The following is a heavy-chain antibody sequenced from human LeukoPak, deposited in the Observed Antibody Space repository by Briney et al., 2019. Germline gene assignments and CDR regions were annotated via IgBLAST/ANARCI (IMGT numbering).Heavy chain of an antibody. D-gene: IGHD5-12*01. Sequence: ASVKASCKASGYTFTGYYMHWVRQAPGQGLEWMGWINPNSGGTNYTQKFQGWVTMTRDTSISTAYMELSRLRSDDTAVYYCARNSGYSGYDDFDYWGQGTLVTVSS. J-gene: IGHJ4*02. CDR2: INPNSGGT. V-gene: IGHV1-2*04. CDR3: ARNSGYSGYDDFDY. CDR1: GYTFTGYY.